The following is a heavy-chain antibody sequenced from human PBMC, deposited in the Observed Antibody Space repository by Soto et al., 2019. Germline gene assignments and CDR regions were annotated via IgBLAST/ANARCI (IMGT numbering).Heavy chain of an antibody. V-gene: IGHV3-48*02. Sequence: EVHLVESGGGLVQPGGSLKLSCAVSGFTFSSHAMNWVRQAPGKGLEWVAYIHGTRSIIYYAESVKGRFTISRDNAKNSLYLQMDSLRDEDTALYYCARDARNADYDYWGQGTLVTVSS. CDR3: ARDARNADYDY. CDR1: GFTFSSHA. D-gene: IGHD3-16*01. J-gene: IGHJ4*02. CDR2: IHGTRSII.